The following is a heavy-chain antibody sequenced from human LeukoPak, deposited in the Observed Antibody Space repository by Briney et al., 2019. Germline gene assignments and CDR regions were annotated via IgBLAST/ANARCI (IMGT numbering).Heavy chain of an antibody. CDR1: GFTFSSYS. J-gene: IGHJ4*02. D-gene: IGHD3-10*01. CDR2: ISSSSSYI. Sequence: PGGSLRLSCAASGFTFSSYSMNWVRQAPGKGLEWVSSISSSSSYIYYADSVKGRFTIPRDNAKNSLYLQMNSLRAEDTAVYYCARVWFGEPQVYWGQGTLVTVSS. CDR3: ARVWFGEPQVY. V-gene: IGHV3-21*01.